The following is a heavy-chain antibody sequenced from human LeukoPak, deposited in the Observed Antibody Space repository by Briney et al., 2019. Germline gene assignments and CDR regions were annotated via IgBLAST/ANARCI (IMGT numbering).Heavy chain of an antibody. CDR2: IIPIFGTA. J-gene: IGHJ4*02. CDR1: GGTFISYA. Sequence: SVKVSCKASGGTFISYAISWVRQAPGQGLEWMGGIIPIFGTANYAQKFQGRVTIIADESTSTAYMELSSLRSEDTAVYYCARGCSGGSCYSKAAGIDYWGQGTLVTVSS. V-gene: IGHV1-69*13. D-gene: IGHD2-15*01. CDR3: ARGCSGGSCYSKAAGIDY.